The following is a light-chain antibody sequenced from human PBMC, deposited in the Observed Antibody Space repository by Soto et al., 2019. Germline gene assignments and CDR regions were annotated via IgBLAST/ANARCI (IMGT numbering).Light chain of an antibody. Sequence: EVVLTQSPVTVSLSPGQRATLSCRASQSISSNLAWYQQKPGQAPRLLISDASNRATGIPARFSGSGSGTEFTLTISSLEPEDFGVYYCQQYSGSPITFGQGTRLEIK. CDR1: QSISSN. CDR3: QQYSGSPIT. J-gene: IGKJ5*01. CDR2: DAS. V-gene: IGKV3-11*01.